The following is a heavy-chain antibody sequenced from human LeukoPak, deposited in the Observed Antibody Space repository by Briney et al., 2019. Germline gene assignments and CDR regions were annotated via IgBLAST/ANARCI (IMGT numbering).Heavy chain of an antibody. J-gene: IGHJ5*02. CDR1: GGSISSSSYY. Sequence: SETLSLTCTVSGGSISSSSYYWGWIRRPPGKGLEWIGSIYYSGSTYYNPSLKSRVTISVDTSKNQFSLKLSSVTAADTAVYYCARRWIAAAARGWFDPWGQGTLVTVSS. CDR2: IYYSGST. CDR3: ARRWIAAAARGWFDP. V-gene: IGHV4-39*01. D-gene: IGHD6-13*01.